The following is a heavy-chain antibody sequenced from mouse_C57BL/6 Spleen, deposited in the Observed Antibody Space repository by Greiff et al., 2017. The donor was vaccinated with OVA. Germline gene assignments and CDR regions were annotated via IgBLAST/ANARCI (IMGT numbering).Heavy chain of an antibody. CDR1: GYSITSGYY. J-gene: IGHJ3*01. V-gene: IGHV3-6*01. D-gene: IGHD2-4*01. Sequence: EVHLVESGPGLVKPSQSLSLTCSVTGYSITSGYYWNWIRQFPGNKLEWMGYISYDGSNNYNPSLKNPISITRDTSKNQLFLKLNSVTTEDTATYYCARGDDYFAYWGQGTLVTVSA. CDR3: ARGDDYFAY. CDR2: ISYDGSN.